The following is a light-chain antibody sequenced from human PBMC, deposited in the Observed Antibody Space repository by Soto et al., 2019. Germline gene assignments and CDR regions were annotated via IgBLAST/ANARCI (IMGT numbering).Light chain of an antibody. J-gene: IGLJ1*01. V-gene: IGLV2-18*02. CDR1: SSDVGGYNR. CDR3: ASYTTSSTYV. Sequence: QSVLTQPLSVSGSPGQAVTISCTGTSSDVGGYNRVSWYQQPPGKAPKLLIYDVSNRPSGGSTRFSGSKSGNTASLTISGLQAEDEADYYCASYTTSSTYVFGTGTKVTVL. CDR2: DVS.